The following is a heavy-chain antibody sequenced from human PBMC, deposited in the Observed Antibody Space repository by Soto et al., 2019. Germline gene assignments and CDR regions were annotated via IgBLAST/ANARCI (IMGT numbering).Heavy chain of an antibody. J-gene: IGHJ4*02. CDR3: GRDGALGDTAVVDS. V-gene: IGHV3-33*01. CDR2: IWFDGSNK. CDR1: GFTFSTYG. D-gene: IGHD5-18*01. Sequence: VQLVASGGGVVQPGKSLRLSCTASGFTFSTYGMHWVRQAPGKGLEWVAVIWFDGSNKYHGDSLKGRFTISRDNSKNTLYLQMNNLRAEDTAVYFCGRDGALGDTAVVDSWGQGTLVTVSS.